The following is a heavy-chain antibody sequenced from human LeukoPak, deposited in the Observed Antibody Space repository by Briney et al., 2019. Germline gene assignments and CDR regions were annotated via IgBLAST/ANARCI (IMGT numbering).Heavy chain of an antibody. CDR1: EYSISRGYY. J-gene: IGHJ4*02. CDR2: IYHSGTT. D-gene: IGHD5-18*01. V-gene: IGHV4-38-2*02. Sequence: SETLSLTCTVSEYSISRGYYWGWIRPPPGKGPECIGRIYHSGTTYYSPSLKTRVTISVDTSKNQFSLKLSSVTAADTAVYYCARVDSTYGYAGGNYFAYWGQGTLVTVSS. CDR3: ARVDSTYGYAGGNYFAY.